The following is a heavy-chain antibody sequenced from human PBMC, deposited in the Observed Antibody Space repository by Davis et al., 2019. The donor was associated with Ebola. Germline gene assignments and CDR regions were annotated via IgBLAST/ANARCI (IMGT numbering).Heavy chain of an antibody. CDR1: GSTFSNHA. Sequence: PGGSLRLSCAASGSTFSNHAMNWVRQAPGKGLEWVSAIGSSAFSTYYAESVKGRFTISRDNSRNIVYLQVNSLRAEDTAVYYCAKDYEGGSTWYSYFDSWGQGTLVTVSS. D-gene: IGHD2/OR15-2a*01. J-gene: IGHJ4*02. CDR3: AKDYEGGSTWYSYFDS. CDR2: IGSSAFST. V-gene: IGHV3-23*01.